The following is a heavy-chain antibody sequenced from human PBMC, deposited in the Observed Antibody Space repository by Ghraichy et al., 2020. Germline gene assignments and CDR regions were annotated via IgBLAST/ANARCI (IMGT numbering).Heavy chain of an antibody. V-gene: IGHV4-59*08. Sequence: SETLSLTCTVSGGSISSYYWSWIRQPPGKGLEWIGYIYYSGSTNYNPSLKSRVTISVDTSKNQFSLKLSSVTAADTAVYYCARGNEQWLDRTTHYYYGMDVWGQGTTVTVSS. CDR3: ARGNEQWLDRTTHYYYGMDV. D-gene: IGHD6-19*01. CDR2: IYYSGST. J-gene: IGHJ6*02. CDR1: GGSISSYY.